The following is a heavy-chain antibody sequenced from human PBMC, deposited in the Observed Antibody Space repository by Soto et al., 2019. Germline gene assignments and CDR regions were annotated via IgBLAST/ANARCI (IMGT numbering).Heavy chain of an antibody. J-gene: IGHJ4*02. D-gene: IGHD6-25*01. CDR2: VYLGGGT. CDR3: VRVVEADTCPSGCGC. V-gene: IGHV4-39*01. Sequence: PSETLSLTCAVSGGSIDNSHSFWGRVRQPPGRGLEFVGSVYLGGGTYYNPCRQSRVTVYVDKSKNPVSMRVGSVTVAETAMYYCVRVVEADTCPSGCGCWGQGIVVTVSS. CDR1: GGSIDNSHSF.